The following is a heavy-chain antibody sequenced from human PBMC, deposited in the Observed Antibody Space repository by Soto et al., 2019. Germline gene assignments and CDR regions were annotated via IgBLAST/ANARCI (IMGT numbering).Heavy chain of an antibody. CDR3: ARAPFCGPTNSPPRRNWFDP. Sequence: WGTLRLPCAACGCTFSSYARHCFRQAPGKGLEWVAVISYDGSNKYYADSVKGRCTISRDNSKNTRYLQISRRRASDTAVYYCARAPFCGPTNSPPRRNWFDPCGKRTLVAVSS. CDR1: GCTFSSYA. D-gene: IGHD2-21*01. V-gene: IGHV3-30-3*01. J-gene: IGHJ5*02. CDR2: ISYDGSNK.